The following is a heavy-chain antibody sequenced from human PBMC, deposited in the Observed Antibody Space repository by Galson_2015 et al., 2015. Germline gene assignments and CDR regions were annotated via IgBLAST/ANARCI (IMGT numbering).Heavy chain of an antibody. CDR1: GFTFSSYA. CDR2: SSGSGGST. Sequence: SLRLSCAASGFTFSSYAMSWVRQAPGKGLEWVSESSGSGGSTYYADSVKGRFTISRDNSKNTLYLQMNSLRAEDTAVYYCAKDRRNESHQDAGREPGWGPGTQVSVSS. CDR3: AKDRRNESHQDAGREPG. D-gene: IGHD1-14*01. J-gene: IGHJ4*02. V-gene: IGHV3-23*01.